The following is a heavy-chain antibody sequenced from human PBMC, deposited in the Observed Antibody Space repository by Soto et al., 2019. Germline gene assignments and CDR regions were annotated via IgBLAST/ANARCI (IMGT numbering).Heavy chain of an antibody. CDR1: GYTFTRYG. D-gene: IGHD1-1*01. CDR3: AKNGQLAYYYYGMDV. Sequence: QGQLVQSGPEVKKPGASVKVSCKASGYTFTRYGISWVRQAPGQGLEWMGWISSYNGDTNYAQKVQGRVTMTIDTSTSTAYMELRSLTSDDTAIYYCAKNGQLAYYYYGMDVWGQGTTVTVSS. CDR2: ISSYNGDT. V-gene: IGHV1-18*01. J-gene: IGHJ6*02.